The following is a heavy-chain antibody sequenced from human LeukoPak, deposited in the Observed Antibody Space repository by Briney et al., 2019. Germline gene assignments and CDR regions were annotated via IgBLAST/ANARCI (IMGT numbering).Heavy chain of an antibody. CDR2: ISAYNGNT. D-gene: IGHD3-10*01. CDR1: GYTFTSYG. CDR3: ARTYYYGSGSYFDY. Sequence: ASVKVSCKASGYTFTSYGISWVRQAPGQGLEWMEWISAYNGNTNYAQKLQGRVTMTTDTSTSTAYMELRSLRSDDTSVYYCARTYYYGSGSYFDYWGQGTLVTVSS. V-gene: IGHV1-18*01. J-gene: IGHJ4*02.